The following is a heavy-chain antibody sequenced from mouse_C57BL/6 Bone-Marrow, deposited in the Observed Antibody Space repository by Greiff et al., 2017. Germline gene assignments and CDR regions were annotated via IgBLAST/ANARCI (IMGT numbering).Heavy chain of an antibody. V-gene: IGHV5-4*01. Sequence: EVMLVESGGGLVKPGGSLKLSCAASGFTFSSYAMSWVRQTPEKRLEWVATISDGGSYTYYPDNVKGRFTISRDNAKNNLYLQMSHLKSEDTAMYYCAREGIYYYGSSYWYFDVWGTGTTVTVSS. CDR2: ISDGGSYT. D-gene: IGHD1-1*01. CDR1: GFTFSSYA. J-gene: IGHJ1*03. CDR3: AREGIYYYGSSYWYFDV.